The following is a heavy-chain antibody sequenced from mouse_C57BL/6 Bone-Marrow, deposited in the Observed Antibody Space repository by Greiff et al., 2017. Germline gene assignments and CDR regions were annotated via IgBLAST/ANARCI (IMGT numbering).Heavy chain of an antibody. Sequence: EVKVVESGGGLVKPGGSLKLSCAASGFTFSDYGMYWVRQAPETGLEWVAYISSGSSTIYYADTVKGRFTISRDNAKNTLCLQMTGLRSEDTAMYDCARGEYEYGPFAYWGQGTMVTVSA. CDR3: ARGEYEYGPFAY. CDR1: GFTFSDYG. J-gene: IGHJ3*01. D-gene: IGHD2-4*01. V-gene: IGHV5-17*01. CDR2: ISSGSSTI.